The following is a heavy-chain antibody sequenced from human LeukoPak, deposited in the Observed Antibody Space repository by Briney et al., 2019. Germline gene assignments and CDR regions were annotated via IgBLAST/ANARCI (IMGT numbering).Heavy chain of an antibody. V-gene: IGHV1-3*01. CDR3: ASRREYCSTTSCSATFDI. J-gene: IGHJ3*02. D-gene: IGHD2-2*01. Sequence: PGGSLRLSCAASGFTFSSYAMHWVRQAPGQRLEWMGCINAGNGNTKYSQKFQGRVTITRDTSASTAYMELSSLRSEDTAVYYCASRREYCSTTSCSATFDIWGQGTMVTVSS. CDR2: INAGNGNT. CDR1: GFTFSSYA.